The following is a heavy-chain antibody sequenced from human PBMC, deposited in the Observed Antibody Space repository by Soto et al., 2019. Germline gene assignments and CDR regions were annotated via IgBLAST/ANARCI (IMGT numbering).Heavy chain of an antibody. V-gene: IGHV3-21*06. CDR3: ARDQGLLRYGYCDY. Sequence: EVQLVESGGGLVKPGGSLRLSCEASGFSFSRHSMNWVRQAPGKGLEWVSSIGNDPSYLYYAGSVKGRFTISRDNAKNSLYLQMNSLRVEDTAVYYCARDQGLLRYGYCDYWGQGTPVTVSS. CDR1: GFSFSRHS. J-gene: IGHJ4*02. D-gene: IGHD3-9*01. CDR2: IGNDPSYL.